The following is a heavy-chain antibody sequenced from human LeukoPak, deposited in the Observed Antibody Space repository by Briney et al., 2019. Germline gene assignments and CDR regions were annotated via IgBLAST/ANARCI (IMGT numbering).Heavy chain of an antibody. D-gene: IGHD3-10*01. CDR1: GITFSSYA. V-gene: IGHV3-23*01. J-gene: IGHJ4*02. Sequence: PGGSLRLSCAASGITFSSYAMSWVRQAPGKGLEWVSGVSGSGGSTYYADSVKGRFTISRDNSKNTLYPQMNSLRGEDTAVYYCAKSAVVRGTTGTFDYWGQGTLVTVSS. CDR3: AKSAVVRGTTGTFDY. CDR2: VSGSGGST.